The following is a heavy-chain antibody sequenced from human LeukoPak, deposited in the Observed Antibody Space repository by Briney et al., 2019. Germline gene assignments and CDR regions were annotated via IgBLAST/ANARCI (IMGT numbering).Heavy chain of an antibody. CDR2: IYYSGST. CDR3: AIAEDKLARFDY. D-gene: IGHD1-1*01. CDR1: GGSISSYY. V-gene: IGHV4-59*08. Sequence: PSETLSLTCTVSGGSISSYYWSWIRQPPGKGLEWIGYIYYSGSTNYNPSLKSRVTISVDTSKNQFSLKLSSVTAADTAVYYCAIAEDKLARFDYWGQGTLVTVSS. J-gene: IGHJ4*02.